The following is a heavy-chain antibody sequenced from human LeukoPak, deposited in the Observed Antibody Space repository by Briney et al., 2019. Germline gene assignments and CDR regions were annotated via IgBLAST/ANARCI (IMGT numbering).Heavy chain of an antibody. CDR1: GFTFSSYS. Sequence: GSLRLSCAASGFTFSSYSLNWVRQAPGKGLEWIGEINHSGSTNYNPSLKSRVTISVDTSKNQFSLKLSSVTAADTAVYYCATSRDGYNPNLFDYWGQGTLVTVSS. CDR2: INHSGST. CDR3: ATSRDGYNPNLFDY. V-gene: IGHV4-34*08. J-gene: IGHJ4*02. D-gene: IGHD5-24*01.